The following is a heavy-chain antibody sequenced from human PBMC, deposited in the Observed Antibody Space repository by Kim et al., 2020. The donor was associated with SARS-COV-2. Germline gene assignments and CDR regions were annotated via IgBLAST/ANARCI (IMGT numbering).Heavy chain of an antibody. Sequence: QKIRGRVTITADETTSTAYMELSSMRSEDTAVYYCASEGDYGDYPRPFDYWGQGTLVTVSS. D-gene: IGHD4-17*01. J-gene: IGHJ4*02. CDR3: ASEGDYGDYPRPFDY. V-gene: IGHV1-69*01.